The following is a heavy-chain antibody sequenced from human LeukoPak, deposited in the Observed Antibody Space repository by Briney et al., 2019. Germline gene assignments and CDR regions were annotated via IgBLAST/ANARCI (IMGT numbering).Heavy chain of an antibody. CDR2: ISAYYGNT. V-gene: IGHV1-18*01. J-gene: IGHJ4*02. CDR3: ARDYYGSGSYS. D-gene: IGHD3-10*01. CDR1: GYTYTSYG. Sequence: ASVKVSRKASGYTYTSYGISWVRQAPGQGLEWMGWISAYYGNTNYAQKLQGRVTMTTDTSTSTAYMELRSLRSDDTVVYYCARDYYGSGSYSGGQGTLVTVSS.